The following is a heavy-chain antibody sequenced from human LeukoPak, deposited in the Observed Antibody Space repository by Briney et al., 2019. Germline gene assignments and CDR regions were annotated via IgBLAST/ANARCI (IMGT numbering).Heavy chain of an antibody. D-gene: IGHD2-21*02. V-gene: IGHV4-39*01. Sequence: SETLSLTCTVSGGSITSSSYYWGWIRQPPGKGLEWIGTISYSGGTYYNPSLKSRVTLSVDTSKNQFSLKLNSVTAADTALYYCARGDLLVVTVSRPDTWFDPWVQGTLVTVSS. J-gene: IGHJ5*02. CDR2: ISYSGGT. CDR1: GGSITSSSYY. CDR3: ARGDLLVVTVSRPDTWFDP.